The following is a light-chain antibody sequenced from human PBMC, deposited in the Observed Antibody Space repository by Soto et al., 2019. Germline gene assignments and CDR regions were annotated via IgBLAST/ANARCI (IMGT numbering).Light chain of an antibody. CDR1: SSDVGGYNY. CDR3: SSYTSSSIHYV. Sequence: QSALTQPASVSGSPGQSITISCTGTSSDVGGYNYVSWYQQHPGKAPKLMIYDVSNRPSGVSNRFSGSKSGNTASLTISGLQAEEEADYYCSSYTSSSIHYVFGTWTKLTVL. V-gene: IGLV2-14*01. J-gene: IGLJ1*01. CDR2: DVS.